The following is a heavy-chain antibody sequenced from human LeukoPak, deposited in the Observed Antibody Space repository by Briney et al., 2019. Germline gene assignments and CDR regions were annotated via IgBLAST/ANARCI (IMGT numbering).Heavy chain of an antibody. V-gene: IGHV3-23*01. D-gene: IGHD6-19*01. CDR3: AKDRGQWPLAYFDY. CDR2: INNSGGST. Sequence: GGSLRLSCAASGFTFNYYGMSWVRQAPGKGLEWVSSINNSGGSTYYADSVKGRFTISRDNSRNTLYLQMNSLRAEDTAVYYCAKDRGQWPLAYFDYWGQGTLVTVSS. J-gene: IGHJ4*02. CDR1: GFTFNYYG.